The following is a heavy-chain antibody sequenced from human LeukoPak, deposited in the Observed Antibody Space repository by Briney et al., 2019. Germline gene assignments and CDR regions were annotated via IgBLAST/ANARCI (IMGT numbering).Heavy chain of an antibody. CDR2: IIPIFGTA. D-gene: IGHD6-19*01. CDR1: GGTFSSYA. J-gene: IGHJ4*02. V-gene: IGHV1-69*05. CDR3: ARDMPLYGNPGIAVAGPYYFDY. Sequence: SVKVSCKASGGTFSSYAISWVRQAPGHGLEWMGRIIPIFGTANYAQKFQGRVTITTDESTSTAYMELSSLRSEDTAVYYCARDMPLYGNPGIAVAGPYYFDYWGQGTLVTVSS.